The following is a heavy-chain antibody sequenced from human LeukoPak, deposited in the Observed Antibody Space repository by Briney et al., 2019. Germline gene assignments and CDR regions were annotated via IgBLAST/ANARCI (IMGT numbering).Heavy chain of an antibody. CDR3: ARVYYANSYDYWFFDL. J-gene: IGHJ2*01. V-gene: IGHV4-4*07. CDR1: GGSISNYY. CDR2: IYVSGNT. D-gene: IGHD2-2*01. Sequence: SSETLSLTCTVSGGSISNYYWSWIRQPAGKGLEWIGRIYVSGNTNYNPSLKSRVTISIDTSKNQFSLKLSSVTAADTAVYYCARVYYANSYDYWFFDLWGRGTLVTVSS.